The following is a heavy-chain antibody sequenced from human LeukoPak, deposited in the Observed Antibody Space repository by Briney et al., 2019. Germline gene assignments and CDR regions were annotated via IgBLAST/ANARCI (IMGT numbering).Heavy chain of an antibody. CDR3: ARSTFDYVWGSYHPGDY. J-gene: IGHJ4*02. CDR1: GYTFTSYD. D-gene: IGHD3-16*02. Sequence: ASVKVPCKASGYTFTSYDINWVRQATGQGLEWMGWMNPNSGNTGYAQKFQGRVTMTRNTSISTAYMELSSLRSEDTAVYYCARSTFDYVWGSYHPGDYWGQGTLVTVSS. CDR2: MNPNSGNT. V-gene: IGHV1-8*01.